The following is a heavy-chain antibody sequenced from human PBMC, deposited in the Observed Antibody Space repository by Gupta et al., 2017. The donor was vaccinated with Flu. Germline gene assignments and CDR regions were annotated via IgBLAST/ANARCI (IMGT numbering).Heavy chain of an antibody. D-gene: IGHD2-2*01. J-gene: IGHJ6*02. CDR3: ARAGGYCSSTSCYASSDWYYGMDV. Sequence: EVQLVESGGGLVQPGGSLRLSCAASGFTFSSYALHWVRQAPGKGLEYVSAISSNGGSTYYANSVKGRFTISRDNSKNTLYLQMGSLRAEDMAVYYCARAGGYCSSTSCYASSDWYYGMDVWGQGTTVTVSS. V-gene: IGHV3-64*01. CDR2: ISSNGGST. CDR1: GFTFSSYA.